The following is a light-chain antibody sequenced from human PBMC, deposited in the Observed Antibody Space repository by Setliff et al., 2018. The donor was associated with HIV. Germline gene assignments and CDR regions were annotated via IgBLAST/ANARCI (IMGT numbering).Light chain of an antibody. CDR2: EVS. CDR1: SSDVGSYNR. J-gene: IGLJ1*01. V-gene: IGLV2-18*02. CDR3: TPYTGGNTRV. Sequence: QSALTQPPSVSGSPGQSVTISCTGTSSDVGSYNRVSWYQQSPDTAPKLMIYEVSYRPSGVPDRFSGSKSGNTASLTISGLQAEDETDYYCTPYTGGNTRVFGTGTKVTVL.